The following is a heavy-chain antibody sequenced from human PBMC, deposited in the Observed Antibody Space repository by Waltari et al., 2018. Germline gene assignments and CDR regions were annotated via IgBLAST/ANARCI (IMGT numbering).Heavy chain of an antibody. CDR1: GGSVSSVHYY. Sequence: QMQLQESGPELLKPSETLSLTCSVSGGSVSSVHYYWGWIRQPPGKGLEWIGSVYFTGTYYNPSLNSRVTISSDTSKNHLSLKLTSVIAADTAVYYCARGRYWSSYLEGIFDSWGQGTLVTVSS. D-gene: IGHD2-2*01. CDR3: ARGRYWSSYLEGIFDS. V-gene: IGHV4-39*07. CDR2: VYFTGT. J-gene: IGHJ4*02.